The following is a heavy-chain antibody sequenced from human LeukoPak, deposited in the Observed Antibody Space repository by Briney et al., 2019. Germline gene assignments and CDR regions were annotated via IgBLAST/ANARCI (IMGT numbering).Heavy chain of an antibody. CDR3: AKDPLRFLEWNYYYYYMDV. CDR2: IRYDGSNK. J-gene: IGHJ6*03. V-gene: IGHV3-30*02. Sequence: GGSRRLSCAASGFTFSSYGMHWVRQAPGKGLEWVAFIRYDGSNKYYADSVKGRFTISRDNSKNTLYLQMNSLRAEDTAVYYCAKDPLRFLEWNYYYYYMDVWGKGTTVTVSS. CDR1: GFTFSSYG. D-gene: IGHD3-3*01.